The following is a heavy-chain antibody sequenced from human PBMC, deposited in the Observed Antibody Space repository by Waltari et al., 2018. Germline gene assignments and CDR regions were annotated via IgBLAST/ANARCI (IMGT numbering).Heavy chain of an antibody. D-gene: IGHD1-26*01. Sequence: QVHLQESGPGLVEPSQILSLTCTVSGASISSGAYYWSWIRQHPGKGLEYIGYIYYNGNTYYNPSLKSRITMSLDTSKSQFSLRLSSVTAADTAVYYCARRLGASPFDYWGQGTLVTVSS. CDR3: ARRLGASPFDY. V-gene: IGHV4-31*03. J-gene: IGHJ4*02. CDR2: IYYNGNT. CDR1: GASISSGAYY.